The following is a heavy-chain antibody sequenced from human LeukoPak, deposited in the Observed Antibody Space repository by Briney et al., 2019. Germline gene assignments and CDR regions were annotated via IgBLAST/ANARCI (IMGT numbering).Heavy chain of an antibody. CDR2: ISDSGVNT. J-gene: IGHJ4*02. CDR1: GFTFSHYA. V-gene: IGHV3-23*01. D-gene: IGHD1-26*01. Sequence: GGSLRLSCVASGFTFSHYAMSWVRQAPGKGLDWVSTISDSGVNTHYADSVKGRFIISRDNSRDTLFLQMNSLRVEDSAVYYCAKDVGPILFDYWSQGTLVTVSS. CDR3: AKDVGPILFDY.